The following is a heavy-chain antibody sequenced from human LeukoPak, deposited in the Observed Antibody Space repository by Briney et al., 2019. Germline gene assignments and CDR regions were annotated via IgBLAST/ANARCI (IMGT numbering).Heavy chain of an antibody. J-gene: IGHJ4*02. CDR3: ASSIAVAGYDY. Sequence: GESLKISCQGSGYSFTNYWIAWVRQMPGKGLEWMGIIYPGDSDTKYSPSFQGLVTISADKSISTAYLQWSGLKASDTAMYYCASSIAVAGYDYWGQGTLVTVSS. V-gene: IGHV5-51*01. CDR1: GYSFTNYW. D-gene: IGHD6-19*01. CDR2: IYPGDSDT.